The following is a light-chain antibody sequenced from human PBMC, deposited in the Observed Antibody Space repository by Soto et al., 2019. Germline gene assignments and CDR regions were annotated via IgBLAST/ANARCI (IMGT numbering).Light chain of an antibody. CDR3: QQYHNWPPIT. V-gene: IGKV3-15*01. Sequence: EIVMTQSPATLSVSAWERAALSFMASQSVSSNLAWYQHKPGQAPRLLIYGASTRATGIAARFSGSGSGTEFTLTISSLQFEDYAVYYCQQYHNWPPITFGPGTKVDIK. CDR2: GAS. J-gene: IGKJ3*01. CDR1: QSVSSN.